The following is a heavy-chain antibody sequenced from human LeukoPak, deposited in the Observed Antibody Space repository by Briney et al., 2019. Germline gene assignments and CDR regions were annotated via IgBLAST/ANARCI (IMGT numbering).Heavy chain of an antibody. Sequence: PGGSLRLSCAASGFTFSSYSMNWVRQAPGKGLEWVSSISSSSSYIYYADSVKGRFTISRDNAKNSLYLQMNSLRAEDTAVYYCARDGRDGYNYDYWGQGTLVTVSS. CDR3: ARDGRDGYNYDY. D-gene: IGHD5-24*01. V-gene: IGHV3-21*01. CDR2: ISSSSSYI. J-gene: IGHJ4*02. CDR1: GFTFSSYS.